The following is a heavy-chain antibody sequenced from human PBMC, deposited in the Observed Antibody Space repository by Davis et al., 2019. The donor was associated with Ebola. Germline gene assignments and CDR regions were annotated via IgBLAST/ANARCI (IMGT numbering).Heavy chain of an antibody. J-gene: IGHJ4*02. Sequence: GGSLRLSCAVSGFTLSSYVMSWVRHAPRKGLGWVPVISGSGGSTHYADSVKGRFTISRDNSKNTLYLQMNSLRAEDTAVYHCGRGGDPRYSDYWGQGTLVTVSS. CDR2: ISGSGGST. V-gene: IGHV3-23*01. CDR3: GRGGDPRYSDY. CDR1: GFTLSSYV.